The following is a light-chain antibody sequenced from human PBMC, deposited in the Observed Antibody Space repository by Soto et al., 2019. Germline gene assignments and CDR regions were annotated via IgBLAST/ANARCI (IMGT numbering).Light chain of an antibody. CDR1: RSIGRY. J-gene: IGKJ4*01. Sequence: DIQMTQSPSSLSASVGDRVTLTCRAGRSIGRYLDWYQQEAGKAPKLLIYATSNLQSGVPSRFSGGGSGTDFTLTISSLQREDFTTYYCQQSVSTPPTFGGGTKVEIK. V-gene: IGKV1-39*01. CDR2: ATS. CDR3: QQSVSTPPT.